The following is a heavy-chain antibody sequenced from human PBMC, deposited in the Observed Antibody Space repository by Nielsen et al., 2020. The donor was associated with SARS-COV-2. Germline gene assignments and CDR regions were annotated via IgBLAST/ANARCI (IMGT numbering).Heavy chain of an antibody. CDR1: GYTFTNNY. D-gene: IGHD3-22*01. V-gene: IGHV1-46*01. Sequence: ASVKVSCKASGYTFTNNYMHWERQAPGQGLEWMGLINPTNGGTTYAQKFLGTVTMTRDTSTSTVYMELSSLRSDDTAVYYCARDSSGTYRRVDYWGQGTLVTVSS. CDR3: ARDSSGTYRRVDY. CDR2: INPTNGGT. J-gene: IGHJ4*02.